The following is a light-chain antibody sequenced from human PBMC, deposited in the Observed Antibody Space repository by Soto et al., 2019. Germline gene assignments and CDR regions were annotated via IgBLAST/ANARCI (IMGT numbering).Light chain of an antibody. CDR1: ESISGW. CDR2: KAS. CDR3: LQYHRLWT. J-gene: IGKJ1*01. Sequence: DIQMTQSPSTMSASVGDRVIITCRASESISGWLAWYQQKPGTSPKLLIYKASSLESGVPSRFSGSGSGTKFTLTISSLQPDDFATYYCLQYHRLWTFGQGTKVEI. V-gene: IGKV1-5*03.